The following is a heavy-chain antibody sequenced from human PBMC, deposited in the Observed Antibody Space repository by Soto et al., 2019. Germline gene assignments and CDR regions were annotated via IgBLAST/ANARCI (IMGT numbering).Heavy chain of an antibody. CDR3: ARYRVVAATGWFDP. CDR1: GGTFSSYT. D-gene: IGHD2-15*01. V-gene: IGHV1-69*02. J-gene: IGHJ5*02. CDR2: IIPILGIA. Sequence: SVKVSCKASGGTFSSYTISWVRQAPGQGLEWMGRIIPILGIANYAQKFQGRVTITADKSTSTAYMELSSLRSEDTAVYYCARYRVVAATGWFDPWGQGTLVTVSS.